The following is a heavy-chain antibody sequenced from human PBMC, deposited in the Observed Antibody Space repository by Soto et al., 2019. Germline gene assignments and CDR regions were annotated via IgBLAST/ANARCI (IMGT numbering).Heavy chain of an antibody. D-gene: IGHD5-12*01. CDR2: ITGTASST. Sequence: EVQLLESGGGFVQPGGSLRLSCAASGFRFSDFAMTWVRQAPGRGLEGVSAITGTASSTYYADSVKGLFTISRDNSKNTLYLQINSLRAEDTAIYYCAKGAEGYVVSSLDSWGQGTLVTVSS. J-gene: IGHJ4*02. CDR1: GFRFSDFA. V-gene: IGHV3-23*01. CDR3: AKGAEGYVVSSLDS.